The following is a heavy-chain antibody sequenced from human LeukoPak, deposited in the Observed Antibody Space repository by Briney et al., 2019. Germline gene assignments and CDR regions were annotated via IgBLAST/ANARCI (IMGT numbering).Heavy chain of an antibody. D-gene: IGHD3-22*01. V-gene: IGHV1-2*02. CDR2: INPNSGGT. CDR1: GYTFTSYG. Sequence: ASVKVSCKASGYTFTSYGISWVRQAPGQGLEWMGWINPNSGGTNYAQKFQGSVTMTRDTSISTADMGLSRLRSDDTAVYYCARRYYYDSSGYLSFDIWGQGTMVTVSS. J-gene: IGHJ3*02. CDR3: ARRYYYDSSGYLSFDI.